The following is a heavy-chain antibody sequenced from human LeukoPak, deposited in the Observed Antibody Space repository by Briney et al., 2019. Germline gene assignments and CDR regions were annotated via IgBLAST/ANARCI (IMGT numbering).Heavy chain of an antibody. CDR3: TRHLIGAAPFDY. CDR1: GFTFSDSA. V-gene: IGHV3-73*01. CDR2: IRSKPNNYAT. J-gene: IGHJ4*02. Sequence: GGSLRLSCAASGFTFSDSAFHWVRQASGKGLEWVGRIRSKPNNYATAYTASVKGRFTISRDDSKNTAYLQMNSLNTEDTAMYYCTRHLIGAAPFDYWGQGTLVSVSS. D-gene: IGHD4/OR15-4a*01.